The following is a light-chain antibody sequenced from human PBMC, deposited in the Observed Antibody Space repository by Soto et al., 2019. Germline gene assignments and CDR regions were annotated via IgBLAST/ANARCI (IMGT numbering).Light chain of an antibody. V-gene: IGLV2-14*03. CDR3: TSSTRSSRYV. Sequence: QSDLTQPASVSASLGQSITISCTGTSSDVGAYNYVYWYQQHPGKAPKLIIYDVSNRPSGIPNRFSGSKSGNTASLTISGLQAEDAAYYYCTSSTRSSRYVFGTGTKVTVL. CDR2: DVS. J-gene: IGLJ1*01. CDR1: SSDVGAYNY.